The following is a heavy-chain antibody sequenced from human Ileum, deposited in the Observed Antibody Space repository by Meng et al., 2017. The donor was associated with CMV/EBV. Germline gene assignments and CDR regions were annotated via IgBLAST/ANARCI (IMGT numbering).Heavy chain of an antibody. D-gene: IGHD1-26*01. V-gene: IGHV3-21*01. CDR1: EFIFKTYD. J-gene: IGHJ4*02. CDR3: LTDPNWGAF. Sequence: EVQLVESGGXLVKPGXSLRLYCAASEFIFKTYDMYWVRQAPGKGLEWVSSIGRSGTDVAYADPVEGRFTISRDKNSLYLEMKSLRADDTAVYYCLTDPNWGAFWGQGTLGTVSS. CDR2: IGRSGTDV.